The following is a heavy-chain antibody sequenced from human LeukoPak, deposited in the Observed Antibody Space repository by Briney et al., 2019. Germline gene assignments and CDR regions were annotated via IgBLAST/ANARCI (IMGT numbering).Heavy chain of an antibody. CDR1: GFTFSSYG. CDR3: AKGLDYYGSGSYYNVDHDAFDI. V-gene: IGHV3-30*18. J-gene: IGHJ3*02. Sequence: GGSLRLSCAASGFTFSSYGMHWVRQAPGKGLEWVAVISYDGSNKYYADSVKGRFTISRDNSKNTLYLQMNSLRAEDTAVYYCAKGLDYYGSGSYYNVDHDAFDIWGQGTMVTVSS. D-gene: IGHD3-10*01. CDR2: ISYDGSNK.